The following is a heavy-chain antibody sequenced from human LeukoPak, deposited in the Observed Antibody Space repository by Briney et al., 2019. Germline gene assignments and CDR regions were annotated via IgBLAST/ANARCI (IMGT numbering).Heavy chain of an antibody. J-gene: IGHJ3*02. V-gene: IGHV3-74*01. CDR2: INNDGSST. CDR1: GLPFSSSW. Sequence: SGGSLRLSCAASGLPFSSSWMHWVRQAPGKGLVWVSRINNDGSSTTYADAVKGRFTVSRDNAKNTLYLQMNSLRAEDTALYYCARASFAFDIWGQGTMVTVSS. CDR3: ARASFAFDI.